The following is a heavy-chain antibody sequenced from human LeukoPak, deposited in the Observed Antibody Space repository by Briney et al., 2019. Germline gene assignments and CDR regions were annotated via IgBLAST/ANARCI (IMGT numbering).Heavy chain of an antibody. CDR1: GYTFTGYY. CDR3: ARADSGVDIVVVPAKDY. Sequence: ASVKVSCKASGYTFTGYYMHWVRQAPGQGLEWMGWINPNSGGINYAQKFQGRVTMTRDTSISTAYMELSRLRSDDTAVYYCARADSGVDIVVVPAKDYWGQGTLVTVSS. J-gene: IGHJ4*02. V-gene: IGHV1-2*02. D-gene: IGHD2-2*01. CDR2: INPNSGGI.